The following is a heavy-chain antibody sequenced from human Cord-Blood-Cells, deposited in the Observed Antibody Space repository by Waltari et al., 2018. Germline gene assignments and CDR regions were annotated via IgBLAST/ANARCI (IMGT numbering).Heavy chain of an antibody. Sequence: EVQLVQSGAEVKKPGESLKISCKGSGYSFTSYWIGWVRQMPGKGLEWMGSIYPGDSDTRYSPSFQGQVAIAADKSISTAYLQWSSLKASDTAMYYCARQLSVSSGSGSYFDYWGQGTLVTVSS. D-gene: IGHD3-10*01. V-gene: IGHV5-51*01. J-gene: IGHJ4*02. CDR1: GYSFTSYW. CDR2: IYPGDSDT. CDR3: ARQLSVSSGSGSYFDY.